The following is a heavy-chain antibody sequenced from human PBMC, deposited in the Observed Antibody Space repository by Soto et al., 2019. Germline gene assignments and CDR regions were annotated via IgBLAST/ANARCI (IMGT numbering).Heavy chain of an antibody. V-gene: IGHV4-59*08. D-gene: IGHD3-10*01. Sequence: PSETLSLTCTGSGGSISSYYWSWIRQPPGKGLEWIGYIYYSGSTNYNPSLKSRVTISVDTSKNQFSLKLSSVTAADTAVYYCARSEGGGVDYWGQGTLVTVSS. J-gene: IGHJ4*02. CDR2: IYYSGST. CDR3: ARSEGGGVDY. CDR1: GGSISSYY.